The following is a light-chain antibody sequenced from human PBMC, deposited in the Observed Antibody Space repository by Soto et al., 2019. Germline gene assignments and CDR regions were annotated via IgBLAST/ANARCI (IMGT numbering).Light chain of an antibody. J-gene: IGKJ2*01. V-gene: IGKV3-20*01. Sequence: EIVLTQSPGTLSLSPGERATLSCRASQSVSSSYLAWYQQKPGQAPRLLIYGASSRATGIPDRFSGSGSGTDFTLTISRLEPEDFAGYYCQQYGSSPGYTFGQGPKLEIK. CDR3: QQYGSSPGYT. CDR2: GAS. CDR1: QSVSSSY.